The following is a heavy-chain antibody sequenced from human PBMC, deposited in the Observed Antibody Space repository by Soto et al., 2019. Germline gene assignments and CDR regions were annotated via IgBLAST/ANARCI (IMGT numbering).Heavy chain of an antibody. Sequence: GGSLRLSCSASGFTFSSYSMNWVRQAPGKGLEWVSSISSSSSYIYYADSVKGRFTISRDNAKNSLYLQMNSLRAEDTAVYYCARVGTLEGWFDPWGQGTLVTVSS. V-gene: IGHV3-21*01. CDR3: ARVGTLEGWFDP. D-gene: IGHD6-13*01. CDR2: ISSSSSYI. CDR1: GFTFSSYS. J-gene: IGHJ5*02.